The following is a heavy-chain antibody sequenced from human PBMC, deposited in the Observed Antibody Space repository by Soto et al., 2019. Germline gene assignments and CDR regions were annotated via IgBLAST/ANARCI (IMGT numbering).Heavy chain of an antibody. J-gene: IGHJ4*02. Sequence: QVQLVQSGAEVKKPGASAKVSCKASGYIFIHYHIHWVRQAPGQGLEWMALVNPNGVSTNYAQKFQGRVTVTSDTSTSTVSMELNSLGSDDTAVYFCARSLLQGDFWGQGTLVTVSS. V-gene: IGHV1-46*01. CDR3: ARSLLQGDF. D-gene: IGHD2-21*01. CDR2: VNPNGVST. CDR1: GYIFIHYH.